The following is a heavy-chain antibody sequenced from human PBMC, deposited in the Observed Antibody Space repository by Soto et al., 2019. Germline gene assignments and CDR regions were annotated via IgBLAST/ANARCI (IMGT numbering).Heavy chain of an antibody. Sequence: SVKVSCKASGYTFTYRYLHWVRQAPGQALEWMGWITPFNGNTNYAQKFQDRVTITRDRSMSTAYMELSSLRSEDTAMYYCATVAGDDAFDIWGQGTMVTVSS. CDR1: GYTFTYRY. CDR3: ATVAGDDAFDI. CDR2: ITPFNGNT. J-gene: IGHJ3*02. D-gene: IGHD6-19*01. V-gene: IGHV1-45*02.